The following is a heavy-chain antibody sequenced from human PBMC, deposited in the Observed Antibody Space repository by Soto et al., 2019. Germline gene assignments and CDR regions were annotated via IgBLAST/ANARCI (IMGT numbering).Heavy chain of an antibody. CDR1: GGSISNGGYY. Sequence: SETPSLTCTVSGGSISNGGYYWNWVRQHPGKGLEWIGYIHYSGSTWYNPSLESRVTISVDTSKDQFSLKLRSVTAAGTAVYYCARVRGSGSYAAYYFDSWGQGTLVTVSS. CDR2: IHYSGST. CDR3: ARVRGSGSYAAYYFDS. V-gene: IGHV4-31*03. D-gene: IGHD3-10*01. J-gene: IGHJ4*01.